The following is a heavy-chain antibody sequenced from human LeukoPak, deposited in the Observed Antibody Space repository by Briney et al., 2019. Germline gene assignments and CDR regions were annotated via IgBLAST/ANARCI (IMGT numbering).Heavy chain of an antibody. Sequence: GGSLRLSCAASGFTFSSYGIHWVRQAPGKGLEWVAVISYDGSNKNYADSVKGRFTVSRDNSKNTLYLQMNSLRAEDTAVYYCARAFSSSSSGFDYWGQGTLVTVSS. D-gene: IGHD6-6*01. CDR2: ISYDGSNK. CDR3: ARAFSSSSSGFDY. V-gene: IGHV3-30*03. CDR1: GFTFSSYG. J-gene: IGHJ4*02.